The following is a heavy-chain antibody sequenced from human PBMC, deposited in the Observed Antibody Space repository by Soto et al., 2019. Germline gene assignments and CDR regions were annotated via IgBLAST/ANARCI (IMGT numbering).Heavy chain of an antibody. CDR3: ARVRGPYCSGGSCYRAYYYGMDV. CDR2: IIPIFGTA. V-gene: IGHV1-69*13. CDR1: GGTFSSYA. D-gene: IGHD2-15*01. Sequence: SLKVSCKASGGTFSSYAISWVRQAPGQGLEWMGGIIPIFGTANYAQKFQGRVTITADESTSTAYMELSSLRSEDTAVYYCARVRGPYCSGGSCYRAYYYGMDVWGQGTTVTVSS. J-gene: IGHJ6*02.